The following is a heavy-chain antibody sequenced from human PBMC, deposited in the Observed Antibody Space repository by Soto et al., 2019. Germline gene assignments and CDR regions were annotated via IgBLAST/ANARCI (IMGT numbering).Heavy chain of an antibody. Sequence: SETLSLTCAVYGGSFSDYYWSWIRQPPGKGLEWIGEINHSGSTNYNPSLKSRVTISVDTSKNQLSLKLTSVTAADTAMFYCARGLGWLPKGFDYWGQGTLVTVS. CDR2: INHSGST. J-gene: IGHJ4*02. D-gene: IGHD3-22*01. V-gene: IGHV4-34*01. CDR1: GGSFSDYY. CDR3: ARGLGWLPKGFDY.